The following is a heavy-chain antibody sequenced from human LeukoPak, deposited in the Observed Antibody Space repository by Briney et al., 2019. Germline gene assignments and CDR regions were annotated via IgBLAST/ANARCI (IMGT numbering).Heavy chain of an antibody. Sequence: SGGPLRLSCAASGFTFRDSAMNWVRQSPGKGLEWVSGISGSGGSTYYADSVKGRFTISRDNSKNTLYLQMNSLRAEDSAVYYCAKDSGAASDFDAFAVWGQGTMVAVSS. CDR2: ISGSGGST. CDR3: AKDSGAASDFDAFAV. CDR1: GFTFRDSA. D-gene: IGHD6-13*01. J-gene: IGHJ3*01. V-gene: IGHV3-23*01.